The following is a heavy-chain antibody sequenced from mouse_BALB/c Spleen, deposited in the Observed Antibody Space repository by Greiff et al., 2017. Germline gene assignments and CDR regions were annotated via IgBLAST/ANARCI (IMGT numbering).Heavy chain of an antibody. Sequence: EVQLVESGGGLVKPGGSLKLSCAASGFTFSSYAMSWVRQTPEKRLEWVATISSGGSYTYYPDSVKGRFTISRDNAKNTLYLQMSSLRSEDTAMYYCAREDDYDGRAFDYWGQGTTLTVSS. V-gene: IGHV5-9-3*01. CDR2: ISSGGSYT. CDR1: GFTFSSYA. J-gene: IGHJ2*01. CDR3: AREDDYDGRAFDY. D-gene: IGHD2-4*01.